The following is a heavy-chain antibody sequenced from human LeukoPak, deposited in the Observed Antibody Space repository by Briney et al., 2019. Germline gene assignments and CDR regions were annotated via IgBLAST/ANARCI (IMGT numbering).Heavy chain of an antibody. Sequence: GGSLRLSCAASGFTFTNYNMNWVRQAPGKGLEWVSSISTSSSYIYYADSVKGRFTISRDNAKNSLYLQMNSLRAEDTGVYYCAKDVGGYSSGWYTAWGQGTLVTVSS. J-gene: IGHJ5*02. V-gene: IGHV3-21*04. D-gene: IGHD6-19*01. CDR2: ISTSSSYI. CDR3: AKDVGGYSSGWYTA. CDR1: GFTFTNYN.